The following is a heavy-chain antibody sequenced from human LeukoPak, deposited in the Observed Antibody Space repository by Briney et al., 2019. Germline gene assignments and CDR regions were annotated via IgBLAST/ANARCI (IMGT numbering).Heavy chain of an antibody. CDR2: INPSGGST. Sequence: ASVKVSCKASEYTFTSYYMHWVRQAPGQGLEWMGRINPSGGSTTYAQKFQGRVTMTRDTSTTTVYMELSSLRSEDTAVYYCARVGGYCSSTTCYGSSNWFDPWGQGTLVTVSS. V-gene: IGHV1-46*01. CDR3: ARVGGYCSSTTCYGSSNWFDP. D-gene: IGHD2-2*01. CDR1: EYTFTSYY. J-gene: IGHJ5*02.